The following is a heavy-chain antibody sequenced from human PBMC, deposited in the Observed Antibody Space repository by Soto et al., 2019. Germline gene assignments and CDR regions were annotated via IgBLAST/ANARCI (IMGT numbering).Heavy chain of an antibody. CDR3: ATGISTGPR. V-gene: IGHV3-15*07. Sequence: EVQLVESGGGLVKPGGSLRLSCVASGFTINNAWMNWVRQAPGKGLEWVGRIKSNTDGGTTDYAAPVKSRFTISRDDSKNTLYLQMNSLKTEDTAAYYCATGISTGPRWGLGTLVTVSS. CDR2: IKSNTDGGTT. J-gene: IGHJ4*01. CDR1: GFTINNAW.